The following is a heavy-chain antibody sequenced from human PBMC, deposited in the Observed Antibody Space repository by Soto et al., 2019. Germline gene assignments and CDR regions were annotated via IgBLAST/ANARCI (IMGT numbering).Heavy chain of an antibody. Sequence: QVQLQQWGAGLLKPSETLSLTCAVSSGPFSGYYWSWIRQSPGKGLEWIGEISHSGSTNYNPSLKSRVTISVDTSKNQFSLKLSSVTAADTAVYYCAISYITNDAFDIWGQGTLDTVSS. CDR1: SGPFSGYY. D-gene: IGHD1-1*01. CDR2: ISHSGST. CDR3: AISYITNDAFDI. V-gene: IGHV4-34*01. J-gene: IGHJ3*02.